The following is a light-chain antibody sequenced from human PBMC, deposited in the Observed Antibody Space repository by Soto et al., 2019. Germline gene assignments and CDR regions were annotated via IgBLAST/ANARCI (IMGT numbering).Light chain of an antibody. V-gene: IGLV2-14*01. CDR3: SSYTSSSTLEGV. Sequence: QSALTQPASVSGSPGQSITISCTGTSSDVGGYNYVSWNQQHPGKAPKLMIYDVSIRPSGVSNRFSGSKSGNTASLTISGLQAEDEADYYCSSYTSSSTLEGVFGGGTKLTVL. CDR1: SSDVGGYNY. J-gene: IGLJ2*01. CDR2: DVS.